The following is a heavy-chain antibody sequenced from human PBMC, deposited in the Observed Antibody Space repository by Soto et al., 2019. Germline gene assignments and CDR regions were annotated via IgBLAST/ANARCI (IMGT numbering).Heavy chain of an antibody. D-gene: IGHD3-10*01. V-gene: IGHV3-23*01. CDR1: GFTFSSLV. CDR2: ISTGGGST. Sequence: EVHLLESGGGLVQPGGSLRLSCADFGFTFSSLVMSWVGQAPGKGLEWVSGISTGGGSTDYADSVKGRFTISRNNYKNTLPLQMKSLRAEDTAVYYCARSRDIIASAGSFGYWGQGPLVTVSS. J-gene: IGHJ4*02. CDR3: ARSRDIIASAGSFGY.